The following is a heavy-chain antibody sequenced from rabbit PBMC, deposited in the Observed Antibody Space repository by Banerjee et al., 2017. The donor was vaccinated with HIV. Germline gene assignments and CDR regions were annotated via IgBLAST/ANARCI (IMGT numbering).Heavy chain of an antibody. J-gene: IGHJ6*01. CDR2: IYGATGSSA. D-gene: IGHD4-1*01. Sequence: QEQLTETGGGLVQPGGSLTLSCKASGIDFTKYYISWVRQAPGKGLELIACIYGATGSSAWYANWAKGRFTISKTSSTTVTLQMTSLTAADTATYFCARGVDSRVAYGMDLWGQGTLVTVS. CDR1: GIDFTKYY. V-gene: IGHV1S45*01. CDR3: ARGVDSRVAYGMDL.